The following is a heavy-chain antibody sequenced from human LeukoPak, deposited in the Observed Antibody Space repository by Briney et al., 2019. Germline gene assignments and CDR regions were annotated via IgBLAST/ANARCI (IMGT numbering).Heavy chain of an antibody. V-gene: IGHV4-38-2*02. Sequence: SETLSLTCTVSGYSISSGYYWGWIRQPPGKGLEWIGYIYYSGSTYYNPSLKSRVTISVDTSKNQFSLKLSSVTAADTAVYYCARVPSGSYDGRWFDPWGQGTLVTVSS. D-gene: IGHD1-26*01. CDR3: ARVPSGSYDGRWFDP. CDR2: IYYSGST. J-gene: IGHJ5*02. CDR1: GYSISSGYY.